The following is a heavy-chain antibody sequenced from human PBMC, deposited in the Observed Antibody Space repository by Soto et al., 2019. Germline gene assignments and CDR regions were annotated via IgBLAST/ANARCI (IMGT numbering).Heavy chain of an antibody. J-gene: IGHJ6*02. V-gene: IGHV3-48*02. CDR3: ARGQRVRDDFWSGFYYYYGMDV. CDR1: GFTFSSYS. Sequence: GGSLRLSCTASGFTFSSYSMNWVRQAPGKGLEWVSYISSSSSTIYYADSVKGRFTISRDNAKNSLYLQMNSLRDEDTAVYYCARGQRVRDDFWSGFYYYYGMDVWGQGTTVTVSS. D-gene: IGHD3-3*01. CDR2: ISSSSSTI.